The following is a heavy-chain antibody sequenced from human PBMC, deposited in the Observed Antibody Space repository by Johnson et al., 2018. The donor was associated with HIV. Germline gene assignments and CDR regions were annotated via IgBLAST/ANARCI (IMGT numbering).Heavy chain of an antibody. CDR3: ARLRRMGAFDI. Sequence: VQLVESGVGSVKPGGSLRFSCGASGFTFSSYDMHWVRQATGKGLEWVSAIGTAGDTYYPGSVKGRFTISRENAKNSLYLQMNSLRAGDTAVYYCARLRRMGAFDIWGQGTMVTVSS. J-gene: IGHJ3*02. D-gene: IGHD2-8*01. V-gene: IGHV3-13*01. CDR2: IGTAGDT. CDR1: GFTFSSYD.